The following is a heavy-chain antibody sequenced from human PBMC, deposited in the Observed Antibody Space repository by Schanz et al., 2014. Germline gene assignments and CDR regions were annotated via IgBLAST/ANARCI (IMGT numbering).Heavy chain of an antibody. J-gene: IGHJ4*02. V-gene: IGHV3-30*03. CDR1: GFTFSNYG. CDR2: ISYDGNTK. Sequence: VQLVESGGGVVQPGRSLRLSCAASGFTFSNYGLHWVRQAPGKGLEWVTVISYDGNTKYYADSVKGRFTISRDNSKNSLYLQMNSLRAEDTAVYYCTRDDFGASDYWGQGTLVTVSS. CDR3: TRDDFGASDY. D-gene: IGHD3-16*01.